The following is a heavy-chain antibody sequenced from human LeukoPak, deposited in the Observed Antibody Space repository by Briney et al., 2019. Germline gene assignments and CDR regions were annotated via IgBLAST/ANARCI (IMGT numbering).Heavy chain of an antibody. Sequence: GASVKVSCKASGYTFTSYDINWVRQATGQGLEWMGWMNPNSGNTGYAQKFQGRVTMTRNTSISTAYMELSSLRSEDTAVYYCARGVRIVVVPAAHRRSHYYYMDVWGKGTTVTVSS. V-gene: IGHV1-8*01. J-gene: IGHJ6*03. D-gene: IGHD2-2*01. CDR2: MNPNSGNT. CDR1: GYTFTSYD. CDR3: ARGVRIVVVPAAHRRSHYYYMDV.